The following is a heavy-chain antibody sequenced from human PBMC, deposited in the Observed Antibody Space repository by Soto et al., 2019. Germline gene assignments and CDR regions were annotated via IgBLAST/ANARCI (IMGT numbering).Heavy chain of an antibody. CDR2: IYYTGGA. Sequence: SETLSLTCTVSGGSISSGGDYWSWIRQRPGKGLEWIGYIYYTGGAYYNPSLKSRLTLSADTAKSQFSLQLTSVTAADTAVYFCARGLTMLRGVMDSWGQGTLVTVSS. CDR1: GGSISSGGDY. V-gene: IGHV4-31*03. D-gene: IGHD3-10*01. CDR3: ARGLTMLRGVMDS. J-gene: IGHJ4*02.